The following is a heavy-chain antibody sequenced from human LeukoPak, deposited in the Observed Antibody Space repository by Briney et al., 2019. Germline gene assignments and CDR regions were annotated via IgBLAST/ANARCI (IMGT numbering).Heavy chain of an antibody. CDR2: IYHSGST. CDR3: ARADYYDSSGYFFDY. Sequence: SETLSLTCTVSGGSISSYYWSWIRQPPGKGLEWIGSIYHSGSTYYNPSLKSRVTISVDTSKNQFSLKLSSVTAADTAVYYCARADYYDSSGYFFDYWGQGTLVTVSS. CDR1: GGSISSYY. D-gene: IGHD3-22*01. V-gene: IGHV4-38-2*02. J-gene: IGHJ4*02.